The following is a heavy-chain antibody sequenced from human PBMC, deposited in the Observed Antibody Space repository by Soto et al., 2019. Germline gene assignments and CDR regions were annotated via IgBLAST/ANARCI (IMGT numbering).Heavy chain of an antibody. CDR3: ASNIVAGGWYIDY. CDR1: GGSISSGGYY. V-gene: IGHV4-31*03. Sequence: QVQLQESGPGLVKPSQTLSLTCTVSGGSISSGGYYWSWIRQHPGKGLEWIGYIYYSGRTYYNPSLKSRVTISVDTSKNPFSLKLSSVTAADTAVYYCASNIVAGGWYIDYWGQGTLVTVSS. CDR2: IYYSGRT. D-gene: IGHD5-12*01. J-gene: IGHJ4*02.